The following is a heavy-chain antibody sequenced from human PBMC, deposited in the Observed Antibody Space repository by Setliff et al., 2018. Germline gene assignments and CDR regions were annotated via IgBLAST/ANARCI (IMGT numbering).Heavy chain of an antibody. Sequence: ASVKVSCKASGYTFTTYGISWVRQAPGQGLEWMGWNSAYKGNTKYAQKVQGRVTMTTDTSTSTAYMELSSLRSEDTAVYYCAKSATAFFHFNFWGQGTLVTVSS. CDR2: NSAYKGNT. CDR3: AKSATAFFHFNF. J-gene: IGHJ4*02. CDR1: GYTFTTYG. D-gene: IGHD2-21*02. V-gene: IGHV1-18*01.